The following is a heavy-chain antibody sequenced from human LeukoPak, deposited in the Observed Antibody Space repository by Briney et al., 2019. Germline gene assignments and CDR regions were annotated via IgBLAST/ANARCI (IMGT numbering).Heavy chain of an antibody. V-gene: IGHV6-1*01. D-gene: IGHD3-9*01. CDR1: GDSVSSNNGA. CDR3: ARDVGTTGWHTFDY. CDR2: TYYRSKWYN. Sequence: SQTLSPTCAISGDSVSSNNGAWNWIRQSPSRGLEWLGRTYYRSKWYNDYAGSLISRITISPGTSKNQFSLQLYSVTPEDTAVYYCARDVGTTGWHTFDYWGQGTLVTVSS. J-gene: IGHJ4*02.